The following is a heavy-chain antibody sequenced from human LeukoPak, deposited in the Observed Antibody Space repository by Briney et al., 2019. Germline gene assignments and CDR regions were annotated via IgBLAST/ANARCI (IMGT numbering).Heavy chain of an antibody. CDR3: ARGEVLLWFGELLYGRSDP. Sequence: ASVKVSCKASGYTFTSYDIHWVRQATGQGLEWMGWMNPNSGNTGYAQKFQGRVTITRNTSRSTAYMELRSLRSEYTAVYYCARGEVLLWFGELLYGRSDPWGQGTLVTVSS. V-gene: IGHV1-8*03. CDR2: MNPNSGNT. D-gene: IGHD3-10*01. CDR1: GYTFTSYD. J-gene: IGHJ5*02.